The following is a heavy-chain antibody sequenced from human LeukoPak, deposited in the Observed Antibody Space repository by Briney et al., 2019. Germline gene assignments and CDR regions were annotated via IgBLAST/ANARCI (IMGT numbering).Heavy chain of an antibody. V-gene: IGHV3-21*01. Sequence: AGGSLRLSCAASGFTFSSYSMNWVRQAPGKGLEWVSSISSSSSYIYYADSVKGRFTISRDNAKNSLYLQMNSLRAEDTAVYYCARDGEDIVVVPGDDAFDIWGQGTMVTVSS. CDR1: GFTFSSYS. CDR2: ISSSSSYI. D-gene: IGHD2-2*01. J-gene: IGHJ3*02. CDR3: ARDGEDIVVVPGDDAFDI.